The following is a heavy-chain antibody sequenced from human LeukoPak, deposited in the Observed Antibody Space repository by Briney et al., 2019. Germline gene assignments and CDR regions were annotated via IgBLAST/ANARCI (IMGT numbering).Heavy chain of an antibody. CDR3: ARDLSYVWWPEEGFDY. CDR1: GFTFSSYA. J-gene: IGHJ4*02. D-gene: IGHD4/OR15-4a*01. V-gene: IGHV3-30-3*01. CDR2: ISYDGSNK. Sequence: GGSLRLSCAASGFTFSSYAMHWVRQAPGKGLEWVAVISYDGSNKYYADSVKGRFTISRDNSKNTLYPQMNSLRAEDTAVYYCARDLSYVWWPEEGFDYWGQGTLVTVSS.